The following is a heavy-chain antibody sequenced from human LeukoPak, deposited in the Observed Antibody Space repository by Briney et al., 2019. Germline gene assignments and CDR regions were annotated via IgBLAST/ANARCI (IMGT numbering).Heavy chain of an antibody. J-gene: IGHJ5*02. CDR3: AGTFGVVIESWLDP. V-gene: IGHV4-59*01. CDR2: IYYSGST. CDR1: GGSISSYY. D-gene: IGHD3-3*01. Sequence: PSETLSLTCTVSGGSISSYYWSWIRQPPGKGLEWIGYIYYSGSTNYNPSLKSRVTISVDTSKDQFSLKLSSVTAADTAVYYCAGTFGVVIESWLDPWGQGTLVTVSS.